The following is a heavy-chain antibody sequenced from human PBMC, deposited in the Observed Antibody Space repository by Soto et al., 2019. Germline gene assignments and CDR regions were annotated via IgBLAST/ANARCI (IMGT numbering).Heavy chain of an antibody. Sequence: XETLSLTCAVAGVSISSSSYYWGWVRQPPGKGLEWIGSIYYSGSTYYNPSLKSRVTISVDTSKNRFSLKLSSVTAADTAVYYCAREGMTTVTTDDYSGQRTLVTVSS. J-gene: IGHJ4*02. CDR2: IYYSGST. V-gene: IGHV4-39*01. D-gene: IGHD4-17*01. CDR3: AREGMTTVTTDDY. CDR1: GVSISSSSYY.